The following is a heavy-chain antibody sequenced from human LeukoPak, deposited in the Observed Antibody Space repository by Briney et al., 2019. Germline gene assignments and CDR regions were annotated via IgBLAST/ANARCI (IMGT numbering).Heavy chain of an antibody. CDR1: GGSFSGYY. V-gene: IGHV4-59*10. Sequence: KPSETLSLTCAVYGGSFSGYYWSWIRQPTGKGLEWIGRIYTSGSTNYNPSLKSRVTMSVDTSKNQFSLKLSSVTAADTAVYYCARTIYGSSYWFDPWGQGTLVTVSS. D-gene: IGHD3-10*01. J-gene: IGHJ5*02. CDR2: IYTSGST. CDR3: ARTIYGSSYWFDP.